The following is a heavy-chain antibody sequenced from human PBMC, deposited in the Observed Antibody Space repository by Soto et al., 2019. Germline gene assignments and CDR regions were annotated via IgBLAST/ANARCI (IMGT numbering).Heavy chain of an antibody. CDR3: ARDPSIRSPPDY. V-gene: IGHV3-11*05. CDR2: ISSTGSYT. D-gene: IGHD3-3*02. J-gene: IGHJ4*02. CDR1: GFTFNDYY. Sequence: GGSLRLSCAASGFTFNDYYMTWIRQAPGTGLEWVSYISSTGSYTKYADSVKDRFTISRDNAKNSLYLQMDSLRDEDTGIYYCARDPSIRSPPDYWGRGTQVTVSS.